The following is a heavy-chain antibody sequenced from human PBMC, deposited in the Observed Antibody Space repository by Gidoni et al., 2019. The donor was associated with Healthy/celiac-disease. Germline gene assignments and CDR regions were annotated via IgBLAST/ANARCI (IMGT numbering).Heavy chain of an antibody. CDR3: ARGGDTAMAQDPGGFGFY. J-gene: IGHJ4*02. V-gene: IGHV1-69*01. CDR2: IIPIFGTA. D-gene: IGHD5-18*01. CDR1: GGTFSSYA. Sequence: QVQLVQSGAEVKKPGSSVKVSCKASGGTFSSYAISWVRQAPGQGLEWMGGIIPIFGTANYAQKFQGRVTITADESTSTAYMELSSLRSEDTAVYYCARGGDTAMAQDPGGFGFYWGQGTLVTVSS.